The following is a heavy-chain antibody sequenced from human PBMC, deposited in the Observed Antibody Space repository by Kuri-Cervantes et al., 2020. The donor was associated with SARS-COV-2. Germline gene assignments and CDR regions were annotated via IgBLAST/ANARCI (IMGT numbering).Heavy chain of an antibody. D-gene: IGHD4-11*01. Sequence: GGSLRLSCAASGFTFSSYAMHWVRQAPGKGLEWVAVISYDGSNKYYADSVKGRSTISRDNSKNTLYLQMNSLRAEDTAVYYCARAFGVTTIVYFDYWGQGTLVTVSS. J-gene: IGHJ4*02. V-gene: IGHV3-30-3*01. CDR1: GFTFSSYA. CDR3: ARAFGVTTIVYFDY. CDR2: ISYDGSNK.